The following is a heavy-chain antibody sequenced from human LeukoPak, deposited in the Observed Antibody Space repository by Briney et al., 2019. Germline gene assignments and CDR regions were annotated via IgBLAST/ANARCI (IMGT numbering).Heavy chain of an antibody. J-gene: IGHJ4*02. Sequence: SETLSLTCTVSGGSISSSSYYWGWIRQPPGTGLEWIGSIYYSGSTYYNPSLKSRVTISVDTSKNQFSLKLSSVTAADTAVYYCARQSYYYDILTGYYISGYFDYWGQGTLVTVSS. CDR1: GGSISSSSYY. CDR3: ARQSYYYDILTGYYISGYFDY. V-gene: IGHV4-39*01. CDR2: IYYSGST. D-gene: IGHD3-9*01.